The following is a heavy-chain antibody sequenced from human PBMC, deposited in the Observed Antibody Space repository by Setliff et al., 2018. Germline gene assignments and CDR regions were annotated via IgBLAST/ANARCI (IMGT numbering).Heavy chain of an antibody. Sequence: ASETLSLTCTVSGGSINSYYWSWIRQPPGKGLEWIGYIYDSGTNYNPSLQSRVTMSVDTSKNQLSLKLSSVTAADTAVYYCARPHGGPYAFDIWGQGTMVTVSS. D-gene: IGHD3-16*01. CDR2: IYDSGT. CDR1: GGSINSYY. CDR3: ARPHGGPYAFDI. V-gene: IGHV4-59*01. J-gene: IGHJ3*02.